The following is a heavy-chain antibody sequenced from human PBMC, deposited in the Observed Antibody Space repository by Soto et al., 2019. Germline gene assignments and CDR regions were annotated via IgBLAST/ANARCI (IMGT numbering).Heavy chain of an antibody. Sequence: GGSLRLSCAASGFTFRNAWMTWVRQAPGKGLEWVGRIKSKTDGGTTDYAAPVKGRFTISTDDSKNTLYLQMNSLKTEDTAVYYCTTDLTIFGVAYYYGMDVWGQGTTVTVSS. J-gene: IGHJ6*02. V-gene: IGHV3-15*07. CDR1: GFTFRNAW. D-gene: IGHD3-3*01. CDR3: TTDLTIFGVAYYYGMDV. CDR2: IKSKTDGGTT.